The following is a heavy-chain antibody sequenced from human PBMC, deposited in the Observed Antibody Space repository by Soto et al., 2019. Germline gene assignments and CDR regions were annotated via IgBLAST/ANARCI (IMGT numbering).Heavy chain of an antibody. V-gene: IGHV4-30-4*01. J-gene: IGHJ5*02. CDR2: VYYTGST. CDR3: VRTARQGAVAPHWFDR. D-gene: IGHD2-21*02. CDR1: GASISSTDYY. Sequence: SETLSLTYTVSGASISSTDYYWSWIRQAPGKGLEWIGYVYYTGSTYYNPSLMSRLTISVDTSKNQFSLKLTSVTAAETAVYYCVRTARQGAVAPHWFDRWGQGTQVTVS.